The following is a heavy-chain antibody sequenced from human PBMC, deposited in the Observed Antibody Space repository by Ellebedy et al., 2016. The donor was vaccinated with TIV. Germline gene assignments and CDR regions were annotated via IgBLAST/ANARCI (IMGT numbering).Heavy chain of an antibody. V-gene: IGHV4-34*01. J-gene: IGHJ4*02. CDR1: GDSFGTYY. D-gene: IGHD6-13*01. Sequence: SETLSLTCTVSGDSFGTYYWSWIRQPPGKGLEWIGEVNHNGEITNYNPSLKSPFTISLDTSKNQIFLRLSSVTAADTAVYYCARVGLFRGAAAATPLFDYWGQGTLVTVSS. CDR3: ARVGLFRGAAAATPLFDY. CDR2: VNHNGEIT.